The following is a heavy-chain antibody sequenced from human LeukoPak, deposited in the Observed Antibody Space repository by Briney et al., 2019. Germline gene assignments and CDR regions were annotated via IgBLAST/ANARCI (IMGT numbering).Heavy chain of an antibody. J-gene: IGHJ2*01. CDR3: ARDGKVLRYFDWLSGPSGLDL. Sequence: GGSLRLSCAASGFTFSSYWMSWVRQAPGKGLEWVANIKQDGSEKYYVDSVKGRFTISRDNAKNSLYLQMNSLRAEDTAVYYCARDGKVLRYFDWLSGPSGLDLWGRGALVTVSS. CDR1: GFTFSSYW. CDR2: IKQDGSEK. D-gene: IGHD3-9*01. V-gene: IGHV3-7*01.